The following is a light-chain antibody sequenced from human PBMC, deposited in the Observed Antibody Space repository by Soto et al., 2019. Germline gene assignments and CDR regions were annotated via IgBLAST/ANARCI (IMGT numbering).Light chain of an antibody. CDR1: SSDVGAYIY. V-gene: IGLV2-8*01. J-gene: IGLJ2*01. CDR2: EVT. CDR3: CSYAGNNNVL. Sequence: QSALTQPPSASGSPGQSVTISCTGTSSDVGAYIYVSWYQQHPGKAPKLMIYEVTRRPSGVPDRFSGSKSGNTASLTVSGLQAEDEADYFCCSYAGNNNVLFGGGTQLTVL.